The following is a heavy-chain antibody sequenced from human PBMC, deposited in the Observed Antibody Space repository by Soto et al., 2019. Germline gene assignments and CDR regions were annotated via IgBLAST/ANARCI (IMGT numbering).Heavy chain of an antibody. CDR1: GAYVSSRSYY. V-gene: IGHV4-61*01. CDR3: ARDVRLLARDLPWYFDL. CDR2: IHDSEST. J-gene: IGHJ2*01. D-gene: IGHD3-3*01. Sequence: SETLSLTCTVSGAYVSSRSYYWSWIRQPPGKGLEWIGYIHDSESTTYNPSLKSRVTISVDTSKNQFSLKLSSVTAADTAVYYCARDVRLLARDLPWYFDLWGRGTLVTVSS.